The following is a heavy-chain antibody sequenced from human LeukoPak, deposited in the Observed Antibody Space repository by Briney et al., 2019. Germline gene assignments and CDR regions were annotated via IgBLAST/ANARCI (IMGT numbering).Heavy chain of an antibody. Sequence: SETLSLTCTVSGGSISSGDYYWSWIRQPPGKGLEWIGYIYYSGSTYYNPSLKSRVTISVDTSKNQFSLKLSSVTAADTAVYYCAREAPYSGSYHPGYWGQGTLVTVSS. D-gene: IGHD1-26*01. J-gene: IGHJ4*02. V-gene: IGHV4-30-4*01. CDR2: IYYSGST. CDR3: AREAPYSGSYHPGY. CDR1: GGSISSGDYY.